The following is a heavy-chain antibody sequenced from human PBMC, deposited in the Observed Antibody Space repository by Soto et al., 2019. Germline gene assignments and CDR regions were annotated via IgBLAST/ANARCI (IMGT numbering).Heavy chain of an antibody. Sequence: ASVKVSCKASGYTFTGYYMHWVRQAPGQGLEWMGWINPNSGGTNYAQKFQGWVTMTRDTSISTAYMELSRLRSDDTAVYYCARDIGDYDYYYYYYMDVWGKGTTVTVSS. CDR2: INPNSGGT. CDR1: GYTFTGYY. V-gene: IGHV1-2*04. J-gene: IGHJ6*03. CDR3: ARDIGDYDYYYYYYMDV. D-gene: IGHD4-17*01.